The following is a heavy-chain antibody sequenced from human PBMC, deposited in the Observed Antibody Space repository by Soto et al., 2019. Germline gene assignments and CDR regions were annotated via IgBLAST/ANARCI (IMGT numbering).Heavy chain of an antibody. J-gene: IGHJ4*02. Sequence: GESLKISCKGSGYSFNNNWIGWVRQMPGKGLEWMGIIHPGDSDSRYSPSFQGQVTMSVDKSINTAYLQWSSLKASDTAMYYCARRDSSGLPDYWGQRTLVTVSS. CDR1: GYSFNNNW. CDR2: IHPGDSDS. CDR3: ARRDSSGLPDY. D-gene: IGHD3-22*01. V-gene: IGHV5-51*01.